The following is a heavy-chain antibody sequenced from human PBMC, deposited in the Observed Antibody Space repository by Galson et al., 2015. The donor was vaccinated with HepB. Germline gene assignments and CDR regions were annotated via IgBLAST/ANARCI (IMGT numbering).Heavy chain of an antibody. V-gene: IGHV3-23*01. Sequence: SLRLSCAASGLTFTSYAMSWVRQAPGKGLEWVSTISGSGGDTYYADSVKGRFTISRDNAKNSLYLQMNSLRDEDTAVYYCASGDFDYWGQGTLVTVSS. J-gene: IGHJ4*02. CDR1: GLTFTSYA. D-gene: IGHD4-17*01. CDR2: ISGSGGDT. CDR3: ASGDFDY.